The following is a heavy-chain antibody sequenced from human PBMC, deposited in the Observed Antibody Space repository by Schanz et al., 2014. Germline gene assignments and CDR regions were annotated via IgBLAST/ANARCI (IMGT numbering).Heavy chain of an antibody. CDR2: IKHDGGEK. Sequence: VHLVESGGGVVQPGGSLRLSCAASGFTFSSYWMSWVRQAPGKGLEWVANIKHDGGEKYYVDSLKGRFTISRDNAKNSLYLQMSSLRAEDTAVYYCVRIYSGYSGGYLDYWGQGTLVTVSS. D-gene: IGHD5-12*01. CDR1: GFTFSSYW. J-gene: IGHJ4*02. CDR3: VRIYSGYSGGYLDY. V-gene: IGHV3-7*01.